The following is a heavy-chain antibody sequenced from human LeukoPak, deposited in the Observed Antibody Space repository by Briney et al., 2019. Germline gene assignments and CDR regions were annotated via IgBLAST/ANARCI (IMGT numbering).Heavy chain of an antibody. D-gene: IGHD1-26*01. CDR1: GYTFSSYG. J-gene: IGHJ4*02. CDR2: ISAYNGNT. CDR3: ARGGVGYGGNFDS. V-gene: IGHV1-18*01. Sequence: GESLKISCKASGYTFSSYGISWVRQAPGQGLEWMGWISAYNGNTNSAQKLQGRVTMTTDTSTTTAYMELRSLRSDDTAVYYCARGGVGYGGNFDSWGQGTLVTVSS.